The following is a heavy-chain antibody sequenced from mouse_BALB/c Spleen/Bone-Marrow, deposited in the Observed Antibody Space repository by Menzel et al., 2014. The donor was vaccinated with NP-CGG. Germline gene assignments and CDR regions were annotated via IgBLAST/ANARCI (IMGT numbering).Heavy chain of an antibody. CDR2: INPDSSTI. Sequence: EVKLVESGGGLVQPGGSLKLSCAASGFDFSRYWMSWVRQVPGRGLEWIGEINPDSSTINYTPSLKDKFIISRDNAKNTLYLQMSKVRSEDTALYYCARLNYYGNLFAWGAGTTVTVSS. CDR1: GFDFSRYW. CDR3: ARLNYYGNLFA. D-gene: IGHD1-1*01. J-gene: IGHJ1*01. V-gene: IGHV4-1*02.